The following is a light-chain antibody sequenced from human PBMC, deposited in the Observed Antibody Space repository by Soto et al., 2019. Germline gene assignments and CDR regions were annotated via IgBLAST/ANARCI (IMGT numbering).Light chain of an antibody. CDR2: RNN. V-gene: IGLV1-47*01. Sequence: QSVLTQPPSASGTPGQRVTISCSGSRSNIGSEYVYWYQQVPGTAPKLLIYRNNQRPSGVPDRFSGSKSGTSASLAISGLRSEDEADYYCAAWDDTRSGHVVFGGGTQLTVL. CDR1: RSNIGSEY. CDR3: AAWDDTRSGHVV. J-gene: IGLJ2*01.